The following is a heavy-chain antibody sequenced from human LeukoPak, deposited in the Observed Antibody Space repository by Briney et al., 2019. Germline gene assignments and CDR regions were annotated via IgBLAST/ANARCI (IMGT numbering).Heavy chain of an antibody. CDR1: GFTFSSYW. CDR3: AAANYFDY. Sequence: GGSLRLSCAASGFTFSSYWMSWVRQAPGRGLERVANIKQDGSEKYYVDSVKGRFTISRDNAKNSLYLQMSSLRAEDTAVYYCAAANYFDYWGQGTLVTVSS. CDR2: IKQDGSEK. V-gene: IGHV3-7*01. J-gene: IGHJ4*02.